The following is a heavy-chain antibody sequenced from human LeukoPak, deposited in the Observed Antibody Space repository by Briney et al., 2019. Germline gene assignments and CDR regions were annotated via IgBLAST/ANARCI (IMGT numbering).Heavy chain of an antibody. CDR3: ARGDDRPPWNFGMDV. J-gene: IGHJ6*04. V-gene: IGHV4-34*01. Sequence: SETLSLTCAVYGGGTSFCGYFWIWIRQPPGKGLEWSGEINQSGRITDNPSLKSRGTISVETSKNHFSLKLASVAAAATALYSCARGDDRPPWNFGMDVWGKGTTVTVSS. CDR1: GGGTSFCGYF. CDR2: INQSGRI. D-gene: IGHD3-9*01.